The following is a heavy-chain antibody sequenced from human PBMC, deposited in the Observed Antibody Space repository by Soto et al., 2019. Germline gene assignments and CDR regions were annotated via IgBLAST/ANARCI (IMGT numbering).Heavy chain of an antibody. Sequence: ASVKVSCKASGGTFSTYTITWVRQAPGQGLEWMGWISAYNGNTNYAQKLQDRVTMTTDTSTSTAYMELRSLRSDDTAVYYCARTYSPFDYWGQGTLVTVSS. CDR1: GGTFSTYT. D-gene: IGHD6-13*01. CDR2: ISAYNGNT. J-gene: IGHJ4*02. CDR3: ARTYSPFDY. V-gene: IGHV1-18*01.